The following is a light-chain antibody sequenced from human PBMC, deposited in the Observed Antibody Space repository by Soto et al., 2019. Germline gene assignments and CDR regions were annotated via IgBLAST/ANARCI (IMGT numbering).Light chain of an antibody. CDR2: GGS. J-gene: IGKJ2*01. V-gene: IGKV1-39*01. CDR1: QNIGSY. Sequence: DIQMTQSPSSLSASVGDRVTITCRASQNIGSYVNWYQQKSGEAPKLLIYGGSSLQSGVSSRFSGSGSGTDFTLTISSLQPEDFASYYCQQSYTAPETFGPGTRLEIK. CDR3: QQSYTAPET.